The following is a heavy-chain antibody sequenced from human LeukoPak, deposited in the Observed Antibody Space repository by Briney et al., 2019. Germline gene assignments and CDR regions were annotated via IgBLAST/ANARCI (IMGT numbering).Heavy chain of an antibody. CDR1: GGSISSSSYY. CDR3: ARDFGFGELLFRFDP. CDR2: IYYSGST. V-gene: IGHV4-39*07. D-gene: IGHD3-10*01. J-gene: IGHJ5*02. Sequence: PSETLSLTCTVSGGSISSSSYYWGWIRQPPGKGLEWIGSIYYSGSTNYNPSLKSRVTIPLDTSKNQFSLNLSSVTAADTAVYYCARDFGFGELLFRFDPWGQGTLVTVSS.